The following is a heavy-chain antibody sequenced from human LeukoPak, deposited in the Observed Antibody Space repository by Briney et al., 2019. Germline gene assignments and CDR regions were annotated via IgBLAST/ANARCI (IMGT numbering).Heavy chain of an antibody. CDR1: GGSISSYY. Sequence: SETLSLTCTVSGGSISSYYWSWNRQPAGRGLEWIGRIYTSGSTNYNPSLKSRVTMSVDTSKNQFSLKLSSVTAADTAVYYCARDSLDIVVVVAATGAFDIWGQGTMVTVSS. CDR3: ARDSLDIVVVVAATGAFDI. D-gene: IGHD2-15*01. CDR2: IYTSGST. J-gene: IGHJ3*02. V-gene: IGHV4-4*07.